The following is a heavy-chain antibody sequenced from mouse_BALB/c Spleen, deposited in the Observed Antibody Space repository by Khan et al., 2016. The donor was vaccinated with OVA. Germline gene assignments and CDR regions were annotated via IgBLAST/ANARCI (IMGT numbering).Heavy chain of an antibody. CDR3: ASHLTGSFAY. D-gene: IGHD4-1*01. V-gene: IGHV5-6*01. CDR2: ISSDGDYT. Sequence: EVELVESGGDLVKPGGSLKLSCAASGFTFSSYSMSWVRQTPDKRLEWVATISSDGDYTYYPDILKGRFTISRDNAKNTLYLQMSSLKSEDTAMYYWASHLTGSFAYWGQGTLVTVSA. CDR1: GFTFSSYS. J-gene: IGHJ3*01.